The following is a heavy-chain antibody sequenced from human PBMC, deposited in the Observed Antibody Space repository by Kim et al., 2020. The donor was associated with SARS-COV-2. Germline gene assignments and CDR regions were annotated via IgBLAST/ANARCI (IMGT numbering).Heavy chain of an antibody. V-gene: IGHV3-48*02. D-gene: IGHD6-19*01. Sequence: GGSLRLSCVASGFTFSSYSMNWVRQAPGKGLEWVSYISSTSSTIYYADSVKGRFTISRDNAKNTLYLQMNSLRDEDTAVYYCARDLAVAGTFDYWGQGTLVTVSS. CDR2: ISSTSSTI. J-gene: IGHJ4*02. CDR3: ARDLAVAGTFDY. CDR1: GFTFSSYS.